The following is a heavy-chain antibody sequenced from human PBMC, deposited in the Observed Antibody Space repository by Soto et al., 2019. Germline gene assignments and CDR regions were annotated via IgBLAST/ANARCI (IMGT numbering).Heavy chain of an antibody. Sequence: QMQLVQSGPEVKKPGTSVKVSCKASGFTFTSSAVQWVRQARGQRLEWIGWIVVGSGNTNYAQKFQERVTITRDMSTSTAYMELSSLRSEDTAVYYCAAVHDSSSSYYYYGMDVWGQGTTVTVSS. D-gene: IGHD6-6*01. CDR3: AAVHDSSSSYYYYGMDV. V-gene: IGHV1-58*01. CDR1: GFTFTSSA. J-gene: IGHJ6*02. CDR2: IVVGSGNT.